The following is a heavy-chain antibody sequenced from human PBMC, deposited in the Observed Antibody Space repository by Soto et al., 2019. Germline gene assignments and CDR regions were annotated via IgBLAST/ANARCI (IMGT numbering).Heavy chain of an antibody. J-gene: IGHJ6*02. CDR1: GGTFGIYA. V-gene: IGHV1-69*12. CDR3: ARSLYSSSWYHSGNSYYYYGMDV. CDR2: IIAFSDIV. D-gene: IGHD6-13*01. Sequence: QVRLVQSGAEVKKPGSSVKVSCKASGGTFGIYAITWVRQAPGQGLEWMGGIIAFSDIVNYTQKLQGRVTITADESTSTAYLDLSSLRSDDTAVYYCARSLYSSSWYHSGNSYYYYGMDVWGQGTTVTVSS.